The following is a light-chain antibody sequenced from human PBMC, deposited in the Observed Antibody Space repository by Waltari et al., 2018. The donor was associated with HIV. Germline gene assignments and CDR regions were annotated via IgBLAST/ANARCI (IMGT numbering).Light chain of an antibody. J-gene: IGKJ3*01. V-gene: IGKV1-9*01. CDR3: KQLNTYPVT. CDR2: AGS. CDR1: QTTSRY. Sequence: DMQLTQSTAVLSASVGDRVTIACRASQTTSRYLAWYQQKPGKAPKLLIYAGSTLQSGVPSRFSGSESGTEFTLTISSLQPEDFATYYCKQLNTYPVTFGPGTRVEIK.